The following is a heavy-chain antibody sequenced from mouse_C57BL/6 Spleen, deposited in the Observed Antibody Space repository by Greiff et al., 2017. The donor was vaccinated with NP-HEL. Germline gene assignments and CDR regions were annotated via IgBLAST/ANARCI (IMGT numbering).Heavy chain of an antibody. D-gene: IGHD2-1*01. CDR3: ARGYYGNAMDY. Sequence: EVQLVESEGGLVQPGSSMKLSCTASGFTFSDYYMAWVRQVPEKGLEWVANINYDGSSTYYLDSLKSRFIISRDNAKNILYLQMSSLKSEDTATYYCARGYYGNAMDYWGQGTSVTVSS. V-gene: IGHV5-16*01. CDR2: INYDGSST. CDR1: GFTFSDYY. J-gene: IGHJ4*01.